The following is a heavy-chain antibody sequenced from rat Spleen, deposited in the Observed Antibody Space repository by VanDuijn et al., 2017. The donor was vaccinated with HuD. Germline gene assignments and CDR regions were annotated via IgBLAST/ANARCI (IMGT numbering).Heavy chain of an antibody. CDR2: INYSGTT. V-gene: IGHV3-1*01. D-gene: IGHD1-7*01. CDR3: ARQRGHTMGPFDY. J-gene: IGHJ2*01. CDR1: GYSITSNF. Sequence: EVQLQESGPGLVKPSQSLSLTCSVTGYSITSNFWGWIRKFPGNKMEWMGYINYSGTTSYNPSLKSRISITGDSSKNQFFLQLNSVTTEDTATYYCARQRGHTMGPFDYWGQGVQVTVSS.